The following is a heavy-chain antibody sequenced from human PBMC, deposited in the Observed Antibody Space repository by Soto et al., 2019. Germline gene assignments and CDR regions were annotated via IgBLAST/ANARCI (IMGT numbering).Heavy chain of an antibody. CDR1: GGSFSGYY. Sequence: SQTLSLTCAVYGGSFSGYYWSWIRQPPGKGLEWIGEINHSGSTNYNPSLKSRVTISVDTSKNQFSLKLSSVTAADTAVYYCARGGYYGSGSPKYYYMDVWGKGTTVTVSS. CDR3: ARGGYYGSGSPKYYYMDV. D-gene: IGHD3-10*01. V-gene: IGHV4-34*01. CDR2: INHSGST. J-gene: IGHJ6*03.